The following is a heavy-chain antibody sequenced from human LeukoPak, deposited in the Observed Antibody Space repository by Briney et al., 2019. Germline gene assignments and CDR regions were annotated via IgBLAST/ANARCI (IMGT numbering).Heavy chain of an antibody. J-gene: IGHJ6*03. V-gene: IGHV4-59*11. CDR3: ARDTAMVTGSYYYMDV. CDR1: GGSISSHY. Sequence: PSETLSLTCTVSGGSISSHYWSWIRQPPGKGLEWIGYIYYSGSTNYNPSLKSRVTISVDTSKNQFSLKLSSVTAADTAVYCCARDTAMVTGSYYYMDVWGKGTTVTVSS. D-gene: IGHD5-18*01. CDR2: IYYSGST.